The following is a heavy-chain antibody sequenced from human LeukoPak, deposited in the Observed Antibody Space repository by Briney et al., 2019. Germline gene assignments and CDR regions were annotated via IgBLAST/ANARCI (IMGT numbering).Heavy chain of an antibody. CDR2: IRYDGSNK. Sequence: PGGSLRLSCAASGFTFSSYGMHWVRRAPGKGLEWVACIRYDGSNKYYADSVKGRFTISRDNSKNTLYLQMNSLRAEDTAVYYCAKGPRPHYYDSSGYYFDYWGQGTLVTVSS. J-gene: IGHJ4*02. CDR3: AKGPRPHYYDSSGYYFDY. CDR1: GFTFSSYG. D-gene: IGHD3-22*01. V-gene: IGHV3-30*02.